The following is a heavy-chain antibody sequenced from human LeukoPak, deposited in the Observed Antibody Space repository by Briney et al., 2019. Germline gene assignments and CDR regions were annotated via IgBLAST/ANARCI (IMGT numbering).Heavy chain of an antibody. CDR3: ARQSGWFDS. Sequence: PSQTLSLTCAISGDSVSRSGVAWHWIRQSPSRGLEWLGRTQYRSKWYNDYAVSVRSRMTINTDTSKNHFSLQLTSVTPEDTAVYYCARQSGWFDSWGQGTLLTVSS. CDR2: TQYRSKWYN. D-gene: IGHD3-3*01. CDR1: GDSVSRSGVA. J-gene: IGHJ5*01. V-gene: IGHV6-1*01.